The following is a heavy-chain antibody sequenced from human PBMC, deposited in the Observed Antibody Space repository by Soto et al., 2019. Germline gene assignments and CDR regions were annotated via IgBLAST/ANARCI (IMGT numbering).Heavy chain of an antibody. D-gene: IGHD6-19*01. V-gene: IGHV1-8*02. CDR3: ASSSGRTDAFDI. CDR1: GYTFTSYG. CDR2: MNPNNGNT. J-gene: IGHJ3*02. Sequence: ASVKVSCKASGYTFTSYGISWVRQATGQGLEWMGWMNPNNGNTGYAQKFQGRVTMTRNTSISTAYMELSSLRSEDTAVYYCASSSGRTDAFDIWGQGTMVTVSS.